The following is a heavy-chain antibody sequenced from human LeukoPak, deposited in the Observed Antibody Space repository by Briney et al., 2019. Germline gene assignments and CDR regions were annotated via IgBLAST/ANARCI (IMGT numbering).Heavy chain of an antibody. CDR1: GGSISSSTYY. D-gene: IGHD1-26*01. CDR2: ISYSGST. J-gene: IGHJ4*02. CDR3: ARQTGGSYGTFDY. Sequence: PSETLSLTCTVSGGSISSSTYYWGWIRQPPGKGLDWVGTISYSGSTYYNPFLKSRVTISVDTSKNQFSLKLTSVTAADTAVYYCARQTGGSYGTFDYWGQGTLVTVSS. V-gene: IGHV4-39*01.